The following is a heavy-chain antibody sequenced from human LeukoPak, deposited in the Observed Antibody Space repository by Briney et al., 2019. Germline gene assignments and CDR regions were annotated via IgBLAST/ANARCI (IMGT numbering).Heavy chain of an antibody. J-gene: IGHJ4*02. V-gene: IGHV3-21*01. Sequence: GGSLRLSCAASGFTLSNDNAWMSWVRQAPGNGLEWVSSISSSSSYIYYADSVKGRFTISRDNAKNSLYLQMNSLRAEDTAVYYCAREGDIVVVPAADYWGQGTLVTVSS. D-gene: IGHD2-2*01. CDR1: GFTLSNDN. CDR2: ISSSSSYI. CDR3: AREGDIVVVPAADY.